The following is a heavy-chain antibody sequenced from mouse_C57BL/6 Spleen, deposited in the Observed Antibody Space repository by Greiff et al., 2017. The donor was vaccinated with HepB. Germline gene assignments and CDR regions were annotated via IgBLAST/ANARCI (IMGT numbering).Heavy chain of an antibody. CDR1: GYTFTSYW. CDR3: AREVVSTMVTNFDY. V-gene: IGHV1-64*01. CDR2: IHPNSGST. J-gene: IGHJ2*01. Sequence: QVQLQQPGAELVKPGASVKLSCKASGYTFTSYWMHWVKQRPGQGLEWIGMIHPNSGSTNYNEKFKSKATLTVDKSSSTAYMQLSSLTSEDSAVYYCAREVVSTMVTNFDYWGQGTTLTVSS. D-gene: IGHD2-2*01.